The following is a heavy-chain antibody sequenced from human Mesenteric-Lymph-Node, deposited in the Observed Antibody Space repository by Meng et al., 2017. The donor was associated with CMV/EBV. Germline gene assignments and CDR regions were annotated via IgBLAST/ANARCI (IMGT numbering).Heavy chain of an antibody. J-gene: IGHJ4*02. CDR2: IYYSGST. V-gene: IGHV4-61*01. CDR3: ARETMVRGAFDY. CDR1: GGSVSSGSYY. D-gene: IGHD3-10*01. Sequence: SETLSLTCTVSGGSVSSGSYYWSWIRQPPGKGLEWIGYIYYSGSTNYNPSLKSRVTISVDTSKNQFSLKLSSVTAADTAVYYCARETMVRGAFDYWGQGTLVTVSS.